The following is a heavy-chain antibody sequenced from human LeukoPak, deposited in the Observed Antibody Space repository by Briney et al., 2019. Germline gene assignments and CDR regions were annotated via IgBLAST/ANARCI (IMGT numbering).Heavy chain of an antibody. CDR2: ISSSSSYI. CDR1: GFTFSSYS. D-gene: IGHD6-13*01. CDR3: ASLLIAAAATDY. Sequence: PGESLRLSCTASGFTFSSYSMNWVRQAPGKGLEWVSSISSSSSYIYYADSVKGRFTISRDNAKNSLYLQMNSLRAEDTAVYYCASLLIAAAATDYWGQGTLVTVSS. V-gene: IGHV3-21*01. J-gene: IGHJ4*02.